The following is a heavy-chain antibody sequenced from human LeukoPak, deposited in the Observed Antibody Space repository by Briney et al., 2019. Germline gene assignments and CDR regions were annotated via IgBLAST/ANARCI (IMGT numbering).Heavy chain of an antibody. V-gene: IGHV3-48*03. CDR3: AKANVKYCSGGSCFDAFDI. J-gene: IGHJ3*02. Sequence: PGGSLRLSCAASGFILNSYEMNWVRQAPGKGLEWVSYISSSGSIIYYADSVKGRFTISRDNAKNSLYLQMNSLRAEDTAVYYCAKANVKYCSGGSCFDAFDIWGQGTMVTVSS. CDR2: ISSSGSII. D-gene: IGHD2-15*01. CDR1: GFILNSYE.